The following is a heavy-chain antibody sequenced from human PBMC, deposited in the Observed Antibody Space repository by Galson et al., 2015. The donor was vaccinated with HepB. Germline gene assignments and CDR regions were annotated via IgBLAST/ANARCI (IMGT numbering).Heavy chain of an antibody. CDR3: AVADTTRVYFDY. CDR2: INHSGST. V-gene: IGHV4-34*01. J-gene: IGHJ4*02. CDR1: GGSFSGYY. D-gene: IGHD6-19*01. Sequence: QVQLQGSGPGLVKPSETLSLTCAVYGGSFSGYYWSWIRQPPGKGLEWIGEINHSGSTNYNPSLKSRVTISVDSSKNQFSLKLSSVTAADTAVYYCAVADTTRVYFDYWGQGTLVTVSS.